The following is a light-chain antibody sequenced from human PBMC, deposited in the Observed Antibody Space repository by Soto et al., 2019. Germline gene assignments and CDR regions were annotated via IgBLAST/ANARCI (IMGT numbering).Light chain of an antibody. CDR1: SSNIESNF. CDR2: RNN. CDR3: TVWDDSLRGRL. Sequence: QAVVTQPPSASGTPGQRVTISCSGSSSNIESNFVYWYQQFPGTAPRLLIYRNNQRPSGVPDRFSGSKSGTSASLAISALRSEDEADYYCTVWDDSLRGRLFGGGIKLTVL. V-gene: IGLV1-47*01. J-gene: IGLJ2*01.